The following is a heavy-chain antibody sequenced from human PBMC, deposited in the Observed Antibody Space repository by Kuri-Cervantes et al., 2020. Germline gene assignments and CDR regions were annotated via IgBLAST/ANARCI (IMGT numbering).Heavy chain of an antibody. J-gene: IGHJ3*02. V-gene: IGHV3-30-3*01. CDR1: GFTFSSYA. D-gene: IGHD6-19*01. CDR3: ASSRRRGSGWSSAFDI. Sequence: GGSPRHSCTASGFTFSSYAMHCVRQAPGKGPEWVAVVSYAGSNKYYADSVKGRFTISRDNSKNTLYLQMNSLRAEDTAVYYCASSRRRGSGWSSAFDIWGQGTTVTVSS. CDR2: VSYAGSNK.